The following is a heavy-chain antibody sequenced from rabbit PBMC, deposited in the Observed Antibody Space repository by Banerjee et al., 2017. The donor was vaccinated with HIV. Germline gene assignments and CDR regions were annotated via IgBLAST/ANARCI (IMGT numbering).Heavy chain of an antibody. D-gene: IGHD8-1*01. CDR1: GFSLSSSYW. J-gene: IGHJ4*01. Sequence: QSLEESGGDLVKPGASLTLTCTASGFSLSSSYWICSVRQAPGKGLEWIACITADGGYIYYASWAKGRFTISKTSSTTVTLQMTSLTAADTATYFCAKSYLGDSYYRSFNLWGQGTLVTVS. CDR3: AKSYLGDSYYRSFNL. V-gene: IGHV1S40*01. CDR2: ITADGGYI.